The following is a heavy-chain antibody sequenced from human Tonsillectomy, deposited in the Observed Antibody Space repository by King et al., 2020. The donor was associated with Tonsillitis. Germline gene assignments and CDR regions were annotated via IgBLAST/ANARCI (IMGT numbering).Heavy chain of an antibody. CDR3: ARTGGLRYFYYMDV. Sequence: VQLQESGPGLVKPSETLSLTCTVSGGSISSYYWSWIRQPAGKGLEWIGRIYASGSTNYNPSLKSRVTMSVDASKNQFSLKLSSVTAADTAVYYCARTGGLRYFYYMDVWGKGTTVTVSS. D-gene: IGHD3-16*01. CDR1: GGSISSYY. V-gene: IGHV4-4*07. CDR2: IYASGST. J-gene: IGHJ6*03.